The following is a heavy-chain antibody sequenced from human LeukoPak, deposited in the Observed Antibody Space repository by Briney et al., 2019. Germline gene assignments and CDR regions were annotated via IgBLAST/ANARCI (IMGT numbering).Heavy chain of an antibody. V-gene: IGHV3-53*01. CDR3: ASRLRFLEWAWAPDYYYYYMDV. CDR2: IYSGGST. D-gene: IGHD3-3*01. Sequence: PGGSLRLSCAASGFTVSSNYMSWVRQAPGKGLEWVSVIYSGGSTYYADSVKGRFTISRDNAKNTLYLQMNSLRAEDTAVYYCASRLRFLEWAWAPDYYYYYMDVWGKGTTVTVSS. J-gene: IGHJ6*03. CDR1: GFTVSSNY.